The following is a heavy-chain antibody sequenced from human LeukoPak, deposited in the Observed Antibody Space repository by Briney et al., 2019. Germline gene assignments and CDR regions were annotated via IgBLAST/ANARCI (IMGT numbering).Heavy chain of an antibody. CDR1: GYIFANYW. CDR2: IYPDDSDT. D-gene: IGHD5-24*01. CDR3: ARPVEMATSPFDY. Sequence: GESLKISCKGSGYIFANYWIAWVRQMPGKGLELMGIIYPDDSDTRYSPSFQGQVTISADKSIATAYLQWSSLKASATAMYYCARPVEMATSPFDYWGQGTLVTVSS. J-gene: IGHJ4*02. V-gene: IGHV5-51*01.